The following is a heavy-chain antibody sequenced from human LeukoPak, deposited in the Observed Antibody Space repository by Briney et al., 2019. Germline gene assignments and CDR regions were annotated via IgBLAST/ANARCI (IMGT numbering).Heavy chain of an antibody. Sequence: GGSLRHSCAASGFTFSSYAMSWIRQAPGKGLEWGSGILDSGYSTYYANSVEGRFTISRDNSNNTLYLQMNSLRAEDTAVYYCAKLGGHPLHNYYVGVWGKGTTVAVSS. CDR3: AKLGGHPLHNYYVGV. J-gene: IGHJ6*03. V-gene: IGHV3-23*01. D-gene: IGHD3-16*01. CDR2: ILDSGYST. CDR1: GFTFSSYA.